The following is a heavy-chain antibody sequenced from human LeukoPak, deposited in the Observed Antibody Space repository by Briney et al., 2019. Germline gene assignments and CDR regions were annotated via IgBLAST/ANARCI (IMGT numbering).Heavy chain of an antibody. CDR2: INIDERIT. J-gene: IGHJ4*02. D-gene: IGHD3-22*01. V-gene: IGHV3-74*01. CDR3: ARSGNYDSSGYYSPFDY. CDR1: GFSFSTQR. Sequence: GGSLRLSCAASGFSFSTQRMHWVRQAPGKGLVWVSYINIDERITGYADSVKGRFTISRDNAKNTLYLQMNSLRAEDTAVYYCARSGNYDSSGYYSPFDYWGQGTLVTVSS.